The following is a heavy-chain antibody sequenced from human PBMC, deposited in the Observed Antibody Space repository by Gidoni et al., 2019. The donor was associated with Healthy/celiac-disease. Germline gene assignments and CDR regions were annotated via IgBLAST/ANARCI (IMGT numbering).Heavy chain of an antibody. CDR2: IISSDSTI. D-gene: IGHD1-26*01. CDR3: AGGGQWELLVGAFDI. Sequence: QVQLVESGGGLVKPGGPLRLSCAASGLTFSDYYMSWIRQAPGKGLEWFSYIISSDSTICYADSGKGRFTISRDNAKNSLYLQMNSLRAEDTAVYYCAGGGQWELLVGAFDIWGQGTMVTVSS. CDR1: GLTFSDYY. V-gene: IGHV3-11*01. J-gene: IGHJ3*02.